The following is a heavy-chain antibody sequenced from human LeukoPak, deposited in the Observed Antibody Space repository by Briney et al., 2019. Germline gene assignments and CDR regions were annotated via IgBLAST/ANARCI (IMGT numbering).Heavy chain of an antibody. CDR2: ISIYSGNT. D-gene: IGHD3-10*01. V-gene: IGHV1-18*01. CDR1: GYTFINYG. J-gene: IGHJ4*02. CDR3: ARDIWQRHGSRRPLDY. Sequence: ASVKVSCKASGYTFINYGINWLRQAPGQGLEWMGWISIYSGNTYYAQKFQGRVTMTTDTSTSTAYMEVRGLRSDDTAMYYCARDIWQRHGSRRPLDYWGQGTLVTVSS.